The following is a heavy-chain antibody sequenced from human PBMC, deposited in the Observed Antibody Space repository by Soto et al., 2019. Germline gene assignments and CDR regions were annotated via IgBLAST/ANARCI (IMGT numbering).Heavy chain of an antibody. J-gene: IGHJ6*02. V-gene: IGHV3-73*02. Sequence: EVQLVESGGGLVQPGGSLKLSCAASGFTFSGSAVHWVRQASGKGLEWVGRIRSKANNYATAYAASVQGRFTIFRDDLQTTAYLQMNSLKTEDPAVYYCTTPQVYYGMDVWGQGTTVTGSS. CDR1: GFTFSGSA. CDR3: TTPQVYYGMDV. CDR2: IRSKANNYAT.